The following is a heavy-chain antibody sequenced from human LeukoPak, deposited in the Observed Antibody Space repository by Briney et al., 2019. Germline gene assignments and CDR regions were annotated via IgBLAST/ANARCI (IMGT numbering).Heavy chain of an antibody. CDR2: ISGSGGST. D-gene: IGHD4-17*01. CDR1: GFTFSSYA. CDR3: AKPPPTTTVTTFWNYFDY. J-gene: IGHJ4*02. Sequence: GGSLRLSCAASGFTFSSYAMSWVRQAPGKGLEWVSAISGSGGSTYYADSVKGRFTISRDNSKNTLYLQMNSLRAEDTAVYYCAKPPPTTTVTTFWNYFDYWGQGTLVTVSS. V-gene: IGHV3-23*01.